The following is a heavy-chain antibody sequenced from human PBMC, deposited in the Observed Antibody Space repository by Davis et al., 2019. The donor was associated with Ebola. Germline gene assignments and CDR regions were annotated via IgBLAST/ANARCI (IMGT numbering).Heavy chain of an antibody. CDR3: ARDLGTMVDV. J-gene: IGHJ6*02. D-gene: IGHD3-10*01. Sequence: SVTVSCKASGCTFSSYTISWVRQAPGQGLVWMGRIIPILGIANYAQKFQGRVTITADKSTSTAYMELSSLRSEDTAVYYCARDLGTMVDVWGQGTTVTVSS. V-gene: IGHV1-69*04. CDR2: IIPILGIA. CDR1: GCTFSSYT.